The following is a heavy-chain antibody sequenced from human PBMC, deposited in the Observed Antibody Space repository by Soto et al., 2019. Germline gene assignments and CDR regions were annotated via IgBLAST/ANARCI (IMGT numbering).Heavy chain of an antibody. V-gene: IGHV3-7*03. J-gene: IGHJ3*02. D-gene: IGHD4-17*01. CDR1: GFTFSSYW. CDR3: AREREKMTVDYRPPTTVTSGDAFDI. Sequence: GGSLRLSCAASGFTFSSYWMSWVRQAPGKGLEWVANIKQDGSEKYYVDSVKGRFTISRDNAKNSLYLQMNSLRAEDTAVYYCAREREKMTVDYRPPTTVTSGDAFDIWGQGTMVTVSS. CDR2: IKQDGSEK.